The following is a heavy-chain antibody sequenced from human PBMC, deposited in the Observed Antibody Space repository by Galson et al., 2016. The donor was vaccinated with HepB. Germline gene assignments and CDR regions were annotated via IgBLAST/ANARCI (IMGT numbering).Heavy chain of an antibody. CDR3: ARWGTSSWYDY. Sequence: SLRLSCAASGFTFSSYAMHWVRQAPGKGLESISAISSNGGTTYYADSVKGRFTISRDNSKNTLYLQMGSLRAEDMAVYYCARWGTSSWYDYWGQGTLVTVSS. CDR1: GFTFSSYA. V-gene: IGHV3-64*02. D-gene: IGHD6-13*01. J-gene: IGHJ4*02. CDR2: ISSNGGTT.